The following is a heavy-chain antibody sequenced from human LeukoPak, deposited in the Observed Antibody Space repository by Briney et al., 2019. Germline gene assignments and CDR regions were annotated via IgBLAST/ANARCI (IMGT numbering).Heavy chain of an antibody. V-gene: IGHV3-66*01. CDR2: LYSGGTT. J-gene: IGHJ4*02. CDR1: GFTFNTYS. CDR3: ARDVILDY. Sequence: GGSLRLSCAASGFTFNTYSMNWVRQPPGKGLEWVSVLYSGGTTYYTDSVKGRFIISRDNSKNTLYLQMNSLTAEDTAVYYCARDVILDYWGQGTLVTVSS.